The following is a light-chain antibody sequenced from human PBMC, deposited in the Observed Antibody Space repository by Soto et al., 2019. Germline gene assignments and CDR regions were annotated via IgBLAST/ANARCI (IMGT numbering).Light chain of an antibody. J-gene: IGKJ1*01. V-gene: IGKV3-11*01. CDR1: QSVSSY. CDR2: DAS. CDR3: QQRSNWPWT. Sequence: EIVLTQSPATLSLSPGERATLSCRASQSVSSYLAWYQQKPGQAPRLLIYDASNRATGIPARFSGSGSGTDFTLTISSLEPEDFAVYYCQQRSNWPWTLGQGTKVGIK.